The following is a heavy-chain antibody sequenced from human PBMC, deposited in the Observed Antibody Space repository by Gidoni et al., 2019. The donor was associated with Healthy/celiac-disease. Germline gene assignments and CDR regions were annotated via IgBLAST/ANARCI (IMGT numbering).Heavy chain of an antibody. D-gene: IGHD3-10*01. CDR3: ARGALWFGEYAFDI. V-gene: IGHV3-33*01. J-gene: IGHJ3*02. CDR2: IWYDGSNK. Sequence: QVQLVESGGGVVQPGRSLRLSCAASGFTFSSYGMHWVRQAPGKGLGWVAVIWYDGSNKYYADSVKGRFTISRDNSKNTLYLQMNSLRAEDTAVYYCARGALWFGEYAFDIWGQGTMVTVSS. CDR1: GFTFSSYG.